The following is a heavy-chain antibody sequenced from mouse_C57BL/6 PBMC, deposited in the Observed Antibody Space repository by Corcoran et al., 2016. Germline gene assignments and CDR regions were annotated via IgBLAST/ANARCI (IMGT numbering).Heavy chain of an antibody. J-gene: IGHJ3*01. CDR2: IYWDDDK. D-gene: IGHD4-1*02. CDR3: ARSQLGRFAY. Sequence: QVTLKESGHGILQSSQTLSLTCSFSGFSLSTSGMGVSWIRQPSGKGLEWLAHIYWDDDKRYNPSLKSRLTISKDTSRNQVFLKITSVDTADTATYYCARSQLGRFAYWGQGTLVTVSA. V-gene: IGHV8-12*01. CDR1: GFSLSTSGMG.